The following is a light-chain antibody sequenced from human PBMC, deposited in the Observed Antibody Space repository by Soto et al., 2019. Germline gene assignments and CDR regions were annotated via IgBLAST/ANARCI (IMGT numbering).Light chain of an antibody. Sequence: EIVMTQSPATLSVSPGERATLSCRASQSVDTDLAWYQQKPGQAPRLLIYGASTRATGIPDRFSGSGSGTDFTLTINRLEPEDFAVYYCQQYGSSPLTFGGGTKVEIK. CDR3: QQYGSSPLT. CDR1: QSVDTD. J-gene: IGKJ4*01. V-gene: IGKV3-20*01. CDR2: GAS.